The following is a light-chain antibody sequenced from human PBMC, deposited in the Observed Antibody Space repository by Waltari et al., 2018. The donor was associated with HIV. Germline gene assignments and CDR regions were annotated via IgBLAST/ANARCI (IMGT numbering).Light chain of an antibody. J-gene: IGKJ5*01. CDR2: GAS. CDR3: QQYNNWPPIT. CDR1: QGVSSN. V-gene: IGKV3-15*01. Sequence: EIVMTQSPATLSVSPGERATLSCRATQGVSSNLAWYQQKPGQAPRLLIYGASTRATGIPDRFSGSGSGTEFTLTITSLQSEDFAVYYCQQYNNWPPITFGQGTRLEIK.